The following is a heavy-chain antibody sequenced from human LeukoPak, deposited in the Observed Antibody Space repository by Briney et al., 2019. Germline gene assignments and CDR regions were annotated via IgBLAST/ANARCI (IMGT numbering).Heavy chain of an antibody. J-gene: IGHJ4*02. CDR2: INPNSGVT. D-gene: IGHD5-12*01. CDR1: GYTFTDYY. CDR3: AREGRVVATTTPYSPLFDY. Sequence: GASVKVSCKASGYTFTDYYMHWVRQAPGQGLEWMGWINPNSGVTTFAQKFQGRVTMTRDTSISTAYMEVSGLRYDDTAVYYCAREGRVVATTTPYSPLFDYWGQGTLVTVSS. V-gene: IGHV1-2*02.